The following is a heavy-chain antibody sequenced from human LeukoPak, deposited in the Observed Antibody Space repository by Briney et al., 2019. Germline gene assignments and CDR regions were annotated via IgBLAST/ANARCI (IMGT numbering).Heavy chain of an antibody. J-gene: IGHJ4*02. Sequence: GESLKISCKGSGYSFTNYWIGWVRQMSGEGLEWMGIIYPGDSDTRYSPSFQGQVAISADRSISTAYLQWGSLRASDTAMYYCVRRPSASSGYYFDFWGRGTLVTVSS. V-gene: IGHV5-51*01. CDR1: GYSFTNYW. D-gene: IGHD3-22*01. CDR3: VRRPSASSGYYFDF. CDR2: IYPGDSDT.